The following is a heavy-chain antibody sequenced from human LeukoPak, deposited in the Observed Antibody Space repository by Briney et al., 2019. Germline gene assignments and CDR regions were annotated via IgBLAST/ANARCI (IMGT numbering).Heavy chain of an antibody. CDR1: GASVNATNYF. CDR3: SGGKDESKILH. CDR2: IHFSGTI. J-gene: IGHJ1*01. D-gene: IGHD3-10*01. V-gene: IGHV4-30-4*08. Sequence: SQTLSLTCYVSGASVNATNYFWTWIRQPPGKGPEWIGHIHFSGTIHYSPSLQTRSTISVDASKNQFSLRLLSLTPADTPVYFCSGGKDESKILHRGPGNLVTVSS.